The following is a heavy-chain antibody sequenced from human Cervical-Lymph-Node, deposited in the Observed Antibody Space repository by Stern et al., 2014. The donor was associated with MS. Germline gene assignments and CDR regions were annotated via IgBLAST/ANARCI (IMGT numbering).Heavy chain of an antibody. V-gene: IGHV4-59*02. Sequence: QLQLQESGPGLVKPSETLSLTCTVSGGAVSDYYWTWIRQRPGQGLEWIGYISVTGTTNYNPSLHSRVTITLDTSQNQVSLRLRSVTAADTAVYYCARDPSTTASDWFFDLWGRGSLVTVSS. CDR2: ISVTGTT. D-gene: IGHD2-21*02. CDR3: ARDPSTTASDWFFDL. J-gene: IGHJ2*01. CDR1: GGAVSDYY.